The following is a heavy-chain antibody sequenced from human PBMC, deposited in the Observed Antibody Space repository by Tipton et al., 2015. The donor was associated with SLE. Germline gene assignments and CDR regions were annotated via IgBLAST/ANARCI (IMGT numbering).Heavy chain of an antibody. D-gene: IGHD3-3*01. V-gene: IGHV1-18*01. J-gene: IGHJ6*02. CDR1: GYTFTSYG. CDR2: ISAYNGNT. Sequence: QSGPEVKKPGASVKVSCKASGYTFTSYGISWVRQAPGQGLEWMGWISAYNGNTNYAQKLQGRVTMTTDTSTSTAYMELRSLRSDDTAVYYCARDLGEWLLYTDYYYGMDVWGQGTTVTVSS. CDR3: ARDLGEWLLYTDYYYGMDV.